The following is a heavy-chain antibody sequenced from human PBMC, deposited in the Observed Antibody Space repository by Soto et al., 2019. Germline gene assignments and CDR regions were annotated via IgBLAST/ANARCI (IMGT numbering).Heavy chain of an antibody. V-gene: IGHV1-3*01. CDR1: GYTFTSYA. CDR2: INAGNGNT. Sequence: WASVKVSCKASGYTFTSYAMHWVRQAPGQRLEWMGWINAGNGNTKYSQKFQGRVTITRDTSASTAYMELSSLRSEDTAVYYCARDYSSGWYGHYYYYGMDVWGQGTTVTVSS. D-gene: IGHD6-19*01. CDR3: ARDYSSGWYGHYYYYGMDV. J-gene: IGHJ6*02.